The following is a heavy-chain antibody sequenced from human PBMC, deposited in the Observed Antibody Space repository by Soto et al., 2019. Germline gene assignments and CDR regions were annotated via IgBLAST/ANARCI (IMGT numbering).Heavy chain of an antibody. CDR2: INPNSGGT. D-gene: IGHD3-16*01. Sequence: ASVKVSCKASGYTFTGYYMLWVRQAPGQGLEGMGWINPNSGGTNYPQKFQGRVTMTRDPSISTAYMELSRLSSDDQAVYYRARHNGYGGFDYWGQGTLVTVSS. CDR3: ARHNGYGGFDY. J-gene: IGHJ4*02. V-gene: IGHV1-2*02. CDR1: GYTFTGYY.